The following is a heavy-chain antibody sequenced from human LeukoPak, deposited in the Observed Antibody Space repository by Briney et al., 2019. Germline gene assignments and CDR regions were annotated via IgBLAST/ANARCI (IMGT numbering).Heavy chain of an antibody. D-gene: IGHD1-26*01. CDR2: IKQDGSEK. Sequence: GGSLRLSCAASGFTFSSYWMSWVRQAPGKGLEWVANIKQDGSEKYYVDSVKGRFTISRDNAKNSLYLQMNSLRAEDTAVYYCARLRYSGSYYSPLYYYYYMDVWGKGTTVTVSS. CDR1: GFTFSSYW. J-gene: IGHJ6*03. CDR3: ARLRYSGSYYSPLYYYYYMDV. V-gene: IGHV3-7*01.